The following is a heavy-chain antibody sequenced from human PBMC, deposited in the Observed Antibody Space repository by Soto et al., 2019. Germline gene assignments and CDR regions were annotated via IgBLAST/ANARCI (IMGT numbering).Heavy chain of an antibody. J-gene: IGHJ6*02. CDR3: ARVRRTGFDQFYYYYGMDV. CDR2: INSDGSST. V-gene: IGHV3-74*01. CDR1: GFTFSSYW. Sequence: GGSLRLSCAASGFTFSSYWMHWVRQAPGKGLVWVSRINSDGSSTSYAESVKGRFTISRDNAKNTLYLQMNSLRAEDTAVYYCARVRRTGFDQFYYYYGMDVWGQGTTVTVSS. D-gene: IGHD4-17*01.